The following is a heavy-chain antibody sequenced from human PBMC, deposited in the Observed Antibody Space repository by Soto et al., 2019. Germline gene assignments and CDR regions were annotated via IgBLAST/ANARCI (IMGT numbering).Heavy chain of an antibody. D-gene: IGHD5-12*01. CDR2: IYHSGST. CDR3: AAGGGLPRYY. Sequence: QLQLQESGSGLVKPSQTLSLTCAVSGGSISSGGYYWSGIRQPPGKGLEWIGYIYHSGSTYYNPSLKSRVTISVDRSKNQCSLKLSSVTAADTAVYYCAAGGGLPRYYWGQGTLVTVSS. V-gene: IGHV4-30-2*01. CDR1: GGSISSGGYY. J-gene: IGHJ4*02.